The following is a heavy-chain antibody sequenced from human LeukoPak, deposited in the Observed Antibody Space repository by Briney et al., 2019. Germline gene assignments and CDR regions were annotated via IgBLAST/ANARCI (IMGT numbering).Heavy chain of an antibody. CDR3: ARVVGYNWNYETAGHLDY. CDR1: GYTFTSYG. V-gene: IGHV1-18*01. J-gene: IGHJ4*02. CDR2: ISAYNGNT. Sequence: ASVKVSCKASGYTFTSYGISCVRQAPGQGLEWMGWISAYNGNTSYAQKLQGRVTMTTDTSTSTAYMELRSLRSDDTAVYYCARVVGYNWNYETAGHLDYWGQGTLVTVSS. D-gene: IGHD1-7*01.